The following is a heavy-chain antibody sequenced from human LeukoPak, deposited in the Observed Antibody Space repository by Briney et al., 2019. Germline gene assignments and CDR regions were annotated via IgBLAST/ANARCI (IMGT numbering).Heavy chain of an antibody. D-gene: IGHD1-26*01. Sequence: PGGSLRLSCAASGFTFSDYYMSWIRQAPGKGLEWIGNIYTSGGTNYNPSLKSRVTISLDTSKDQLSLKLTSVTTADTAFYYCAKDWELGSWGQGTLVTVSS. CDR2: IYTSGGT. J-gene: IGHJ5*02. V-gene: IGHV4-59*01. CDR3: AKDWELGS. CDR1: GFTFSDYY.